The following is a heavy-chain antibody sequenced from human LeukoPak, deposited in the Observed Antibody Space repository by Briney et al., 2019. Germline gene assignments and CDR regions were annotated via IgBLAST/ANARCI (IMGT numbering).Heavy chain of an antibody. J-gene: IGHJ4*02. Sequence: PGGSLRLSCAASGFTVSSNEMSWVRQAPGKGLEWVSSISGGSTYYADSRKGRFTISRDNAKNSLYLQMNSLRAEDTAVYYCARDPRPDIVGATHDYWGQGTLVTVSS. CDR2: ISGGST. CDR3: ARDPRPDIVGATHDY. V-gene: IGHV3-38-3*01. D-gene: IGHD1-26*01. CDR1: GFTVSSNE.